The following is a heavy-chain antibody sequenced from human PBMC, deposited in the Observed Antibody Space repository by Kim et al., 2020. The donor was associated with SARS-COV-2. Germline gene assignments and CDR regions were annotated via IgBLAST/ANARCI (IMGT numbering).Heavy chain of an antibody. CDR2: TNTNTGNP. J-gene: IGHJ4*02. CDR3: ARTFYDSSAYYYVDY. D-gene: IGHD3-22*01. CDR1: GYTFTTYG. V-gene: IGHV7-4-1*02. Sequence: ASVKVSCKASGYTFTTYGMNWVRQAPGPGLEGMGWTNTNTGNPTFAQGFTGRFVFYLDTSVSTAYLQISSLKAEDTAVYYCARTFYDSSAYYYVDYWGQG.